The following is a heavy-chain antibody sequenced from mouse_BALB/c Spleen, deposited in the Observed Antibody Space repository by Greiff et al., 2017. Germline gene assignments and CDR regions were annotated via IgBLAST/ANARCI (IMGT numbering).Heavy chain of an antibody. CDR3: ANYGNYGAMDY. V-gene: IGHV1-69*02. D-gene: IGHD2-1*01. CDR2: IDPSDSYT. Sequence: QVQLQQPGAELVKPGASVKLSCKASGYTFTSYWMHWVKQRPGQGLEWIGEIDPSDSYTNYNQKFKGKATLTVDKSSSTAYMQLSSLTSEDSAVYYCANYGNYGAMDYWGQGTSVTVSS. CDR1: GYTFTSYW. J-gene: IGHJ4*01.